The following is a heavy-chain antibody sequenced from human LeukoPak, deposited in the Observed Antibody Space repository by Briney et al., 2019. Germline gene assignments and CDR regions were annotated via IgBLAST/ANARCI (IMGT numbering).Heavy chain of an antibody. D-gene: IGHD1-26*01. Sequence: SETLSLTCTVSGGSISSSSYYWGWIRQPPGKGLEWIGSIYYSGSTYYNPSLKSRVTISVDTSKNQFSLKLSSVTAADTAVYYCARSQSSGSQVNHYYMDVWGKGTTVTVSS. CDR3: ARSQSSGSQVNHYYMDV. V-gene: IGHV4-39*07. CDR2: IYYSGST. CDR1: GGSISSSSYY. J-gene: IGHJ6*03.